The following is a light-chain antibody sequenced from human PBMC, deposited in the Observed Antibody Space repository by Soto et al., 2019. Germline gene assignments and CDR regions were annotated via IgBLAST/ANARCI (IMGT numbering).Light chain of an antibody. CDR2: EVS. Sequence: SGLTHPPSASGSPGQSVTISCPGTSSDVGGYNYVSWYQQHPGKAPKLMIYEVSKRPSGVPDRFSGSKSDNTASLTVSGLQAEDEADYYCSSYAGSNNLRVFGSGTKVTVL. J-gene: IGLJ1*01. CDR1: SSDVGGYNY. V-gene: IGLV2-8*01. CDR3: SSYAGSNNLRV.